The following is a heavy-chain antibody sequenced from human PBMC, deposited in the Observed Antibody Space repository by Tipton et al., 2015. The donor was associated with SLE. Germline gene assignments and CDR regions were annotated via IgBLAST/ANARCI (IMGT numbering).Heavy chain of an antibody. CDR3: ARGGPSGWHFFDI. V-gene: IGHV4-38-2*01. J-gene: IGHJ3*02. CDR1: GYSITSDNY. D-gene: IGHD6-19*01. CDR2: IYYSGST. Sequence: TLSLTCVVSGYSITSDNYWDWIRQPPGKGLEWIGYIYYSGSTNYNPSLKSRVTISVDTSKNQFSLKLSSVTAADTAVYYCARGGPSGWHFFDIWGQGTMVTVSS.